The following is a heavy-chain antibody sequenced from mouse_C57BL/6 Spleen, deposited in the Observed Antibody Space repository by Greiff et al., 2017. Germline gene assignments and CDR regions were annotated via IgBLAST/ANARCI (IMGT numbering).Heavy chain of an antibody. J-gene: IGHJ4*01. CDR3: TREGYGSSYAMDY. CDR2: INPNNGGT. CDR1: GYTFTDYN. D-gene: IGHD1-1*01. V-gene: IGHV1-22*01. Sequence: EVQLQQSGPELVKPGASVTMSCKASGYTFTDYNMHWVKQSHGKRLEWLGYINPNNGGTSYNQKFKGKATLTVNKSSSTAYMGLRSLTSEDSAVYYCTREGYGSSYAMDYWGQGTTVTVSS.